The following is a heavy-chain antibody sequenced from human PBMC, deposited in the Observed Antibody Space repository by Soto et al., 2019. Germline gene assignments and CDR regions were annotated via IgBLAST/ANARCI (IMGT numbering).Heavy chain of an antibody. CDR1: GYIFSRYG. D-gene: IGHD6-13*01. CDR2: ISGYNGNT. CDR3: AREAAAERNYYGLDV. V-gene: IGHV1-18*01. J-gene: IGHJ6*02. Sequence: QVQLVQSGPEVRKPGASVKVSCKASGYIFSRYGISWVRQAPGQGLEWIGWISGYNGNTKFGERVQGRVNVTTDTSTSTAYMELRSLRSDDTAVYYCAREAAAERNYYGLDVWGQGTTVIVSS.